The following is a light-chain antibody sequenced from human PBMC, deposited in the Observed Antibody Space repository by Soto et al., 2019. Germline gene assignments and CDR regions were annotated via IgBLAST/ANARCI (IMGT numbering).Light chain of an antibody. CDR1: QSVSSSY. Sequence: EIVLTQSPGTLSLSPGERATLSCRASQSVSSSYLAWYQQKPGQAPRLLIYGASSRATGIPDRFSGSGSGTDFPLTISRLEHEDFAVYYCQQYGSSPRFGPGTKVDIK. J-gene: IGKJ3*01. V-gene: IGKV3-20*01. CDR2: GAS. CDR3: QQYGSSPR.